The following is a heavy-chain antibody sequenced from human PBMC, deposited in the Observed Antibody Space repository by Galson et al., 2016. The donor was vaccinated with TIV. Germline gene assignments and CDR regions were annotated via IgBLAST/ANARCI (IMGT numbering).Heavy chain of an antibody. V-gene: IGHV3-11*01. Sequence: SLRLSCAASGFTFSDYYMSWVRQAPGKGLEWVSYITPTGRLIYYTHSVKGRFTISRNNAKNSLYLQMNSLRAEDTAVYYCERDCSGANCYTDPIYFDYWGRGTLVTVSS. J-gene: IGHJ4*02. CDR1: GFTFSDYY. D-gene: IGHD2-2*02. CDR2: ITPTGRLI. CDR3: ERDCSGANCYTDPIYFDY.